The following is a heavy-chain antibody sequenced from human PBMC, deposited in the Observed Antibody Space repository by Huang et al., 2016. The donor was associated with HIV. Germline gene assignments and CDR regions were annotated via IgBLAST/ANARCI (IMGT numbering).Heavy chain of an antibody. D-gene: IGHD3-22*01. J-gene: IGHJ4*02. V-gene: IGHV1-69*13. Sequence: QVQLVQSGAEVKKPGSSVKVSCKASGGTFSSYAISWVRQDPGQGLGGMGGIIPIFGTANYAQKFQGRVTITADESTSTAYMELSSLRSEDTAVYYCARARGYYDSSVSYYFDYWGQGTLVTVSS. CDR1: GGTFSSYA. CDR2: IIPIFGTA. CDR3: ARARGYYDSSVSYYFDY.